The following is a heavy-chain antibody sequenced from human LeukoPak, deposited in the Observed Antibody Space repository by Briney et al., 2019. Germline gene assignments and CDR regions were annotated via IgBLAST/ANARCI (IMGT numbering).Heavy chain of an antibody. CDR3: ARESYYGSGSPLNY. CDR2: ISSSGSTI. D-gene: IGHD3-10*01. Sequence: PGGSLRLSCAASGFTFSDYYMSWIRQAPGKGLEWVSYISSSGSTIYYADSVKGRFTVSRDNAKNSLYLQMNSLRAEDTAVYYCARESYYGSGSPLNYWGQGTLVTVSS. CDR1: GFTFSDYY. V-gene: IGHV3-11*04. J-gene: IGHJ4*02.